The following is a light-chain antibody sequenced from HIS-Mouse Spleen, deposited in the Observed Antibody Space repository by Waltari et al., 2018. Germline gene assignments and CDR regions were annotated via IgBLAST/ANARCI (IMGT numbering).Light chain of an antibody. CDR3: CSYAGSYTFWV. J-gene: IGLJ3*02. Sequence: QSALTQPRSVSGSPGQSVTISCTGTSSDVGGYNYVSWYQQHPGKAPKLMIYDVSKRTSGCPDRFSGSKSGNTASLTISGLQAEDEADYYCCSYAGSYTFWVFGGGTKLTVL. V-gene: IGLV2-11*01. CDR1: SSDVGGYNY. CDR2: DVS.